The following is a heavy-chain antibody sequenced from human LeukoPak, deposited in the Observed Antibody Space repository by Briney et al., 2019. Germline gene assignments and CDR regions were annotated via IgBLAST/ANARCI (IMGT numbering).Heavy chain of an antibody. V-gene: IGHV1-2*06. CDR3: ARSFWSGSIPMDV. CDR2: INPNSGGT. CDR1: GYTFTGYY. D-gene: IGHD3-3*01. J-gene: IGHJ6*03. Sequence: GASEKVSCKASGYTFTGYYMHWVRQAPGQGLEWMGRINPNSGGTNYAQKFQGRVTMTRDTSISTAYMELSRLRSDDTAVYYCARSFWSGSIPMDVWGKGTTVTVSS.